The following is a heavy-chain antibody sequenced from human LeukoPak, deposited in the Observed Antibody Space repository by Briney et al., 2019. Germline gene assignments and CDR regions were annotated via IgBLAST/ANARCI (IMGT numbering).Heavy chain of an antibody. CDR2: IKQDGSEK. CDR3: AKVAGDGNKYRDC. CDR1: GFTFSSYW. D-gene: IGHD5-24*01. J-gene: IGHJ4*02. V-gene: IGHV3-7*03. Sequence: GGSLRLSCAASGFTFSSYWMSWVRQAPGKGLEWVANIKQDGSEKYYVDSVKGRFTISRDNSKNTLNLQMNSLTAEDTAVYYCAKVAGDGNKYRDCWGQGTLVTVSS.